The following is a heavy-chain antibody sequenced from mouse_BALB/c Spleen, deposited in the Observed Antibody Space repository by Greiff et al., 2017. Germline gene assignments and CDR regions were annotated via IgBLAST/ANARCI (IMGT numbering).Heavy chain of an antibody. CDR1: GFTFSSFG. D-gene: IGHD1-1*02. CDR2: ISSGSSTI. CDR3: ARLWGAMDY. Sequence: EVQVVESGGGLVQPGGSRKLSCAASGFTFSSFGMHWVRQAPEKGLEWVAYISSGSSTIYYADTVKGRFTISRDNPKNTLFLQMTSLRSEDTAMYYCARLWGAMDYWGQGTSVTVSS. J-gene: IGHJ4*01. V-gene: IGHV5-17*02.